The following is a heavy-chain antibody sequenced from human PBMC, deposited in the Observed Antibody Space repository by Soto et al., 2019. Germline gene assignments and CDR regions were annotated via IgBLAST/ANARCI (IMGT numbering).Heavy chain of an antibody. Sequence: GASVKVSFKTSGYTFTSYYMHWVRQAPGQGLEWMGIINPSGGSTSYAQKFQGRVTMTRDTSTSTVYMELTSLRSEDTAVYYCARENVDTARNYYGMDVWGQGTTVTVSS. J-gene: IGHJ6*02. D-gene: IGHD5-18*01. CDR2: INPSGGST. CDR3: ARENVDTARNYYGMDV. V-gene: IGHV1-46*01. CDR1: GYTFTSYY.